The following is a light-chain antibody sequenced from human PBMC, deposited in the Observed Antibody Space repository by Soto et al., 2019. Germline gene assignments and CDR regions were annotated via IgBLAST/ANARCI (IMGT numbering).Light chain of an antibody. CDR3: QQFSSSPLMYT. J-gene: IGKJ2*01. Sequence: VLTQSPGTLSLSPGERATLSCRASQSVISSLAWYQKKPGQAPRLLIYGASSRATGIPDRFSGSGSGTDFTLTISRLEPEDFAVYYCQQFSSSPLMYTFGQGTKLEIK. V-gene: IGKV3-20*01. CDR1: QSVISS. CDR2: GAS.